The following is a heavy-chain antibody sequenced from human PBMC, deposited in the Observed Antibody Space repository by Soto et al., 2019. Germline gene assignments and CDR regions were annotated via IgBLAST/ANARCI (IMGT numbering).Heavy chain of an antibody. CDR1: GGSFSAYY. CDR3: ARGGELLLTYYFDY. J-gene: IGHJ4*02. Sequence: SETLSLTCAVYGGSFSAYYWSWIRQPPGKGLEWIGEIHHSGSTNYNPSLKSRVTISVDTSKNQLSLKMSSVTAADTAVYYCARGGELLLTYYFDYWGQGTLVTVSS. CDR2: IHHSGST. V-gene: IGHV4-34*01. D-gene: IGHD1-7*01.